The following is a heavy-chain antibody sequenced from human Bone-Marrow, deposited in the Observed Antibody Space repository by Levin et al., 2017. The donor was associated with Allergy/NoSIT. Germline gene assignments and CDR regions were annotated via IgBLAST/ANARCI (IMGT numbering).Heavy chain of an antibody. CDR1: GFTFDDYA. J-gene: IGHJ6*02. CDR3: AKDGGYCTNGVCYSYMDV. D-gene: IGHD2-8*01. Sequence: GGSLRLSCAASGFTFDDYAMHWVRQAPGKGLEWVSGISWNSGSIGYADSVKGRFTISRDNAKNSLYLQMNSLRAEDTALYYCAKDGGYCTNGVCYSYMDVWGQGTTVTVSS. CDR2: ISWNSGSI. V-gene: IGHV3-9*01.